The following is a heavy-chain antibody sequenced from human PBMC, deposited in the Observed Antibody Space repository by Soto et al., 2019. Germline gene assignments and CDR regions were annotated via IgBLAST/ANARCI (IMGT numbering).Heavy chain of an antibody. CDR1: GGTISSSSSY. V-gene: IGHV4-39*07. Sequence: SETLSLTCSVSGGTISSSSSYWGWIRQPPGKGLEWIGSIYYSGSTYYNPSLKSRVTVSVDTSKNQFSLRLGSVSAADTAVYYCARDGSRYDFWSGPYYFDSWGQGTLVTVSS. CDR2: IYYSGST. CDR3: ARDGSRYDFWSGPYYFDS. D-gene: IGHD3-3*01. J-gene: IGHJ4*02.